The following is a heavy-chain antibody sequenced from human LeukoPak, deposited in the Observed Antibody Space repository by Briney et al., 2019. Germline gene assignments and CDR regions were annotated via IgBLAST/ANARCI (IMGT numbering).Heavy chain of an antibody. CDR3: ARHSRYSSGWYYGY. CDR1: GGSISGYY. J-gene: IGHJ4*02. V-gene: IGHV4-59*08. Sequence: SETLSLTCTVSGGSISGYYWSWIRQPPGKGLEWIGYIYYSGSTNYNPSLKSRVTISVDTSKNQFSLKLSSVTAADTAVYYCARHSRYSSGWYYGYWGQGTLVTVSS. D-gene: IGHD6-19*01. CDR2: IYYSGST.